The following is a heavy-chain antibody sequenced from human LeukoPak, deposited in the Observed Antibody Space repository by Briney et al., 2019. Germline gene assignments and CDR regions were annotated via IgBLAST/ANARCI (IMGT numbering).Heavy chain of an antibody. CDR2: ISGSGGST. Sequence: PGGSLRLSCAASGFTFSSYAMSWVRQAPGKGLEWVSAISGSGGSTYYADSVKGRFTISRDNSKNTLYLQMNSLRAEDTAVYHCATDRGFIVVVVAATFDYWGQGTLVTVSS. CDR1: GFTFSSYA. D-gene: IGHD2-15*01. CDR3: ATDRGFIVVVVAATFDY. V-gene: IGHV3-23*01. J-gene: IGHJ4*02.